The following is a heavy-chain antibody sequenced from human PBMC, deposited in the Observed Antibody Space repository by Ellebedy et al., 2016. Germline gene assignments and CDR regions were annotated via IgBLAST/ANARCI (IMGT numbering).Heavy chain of an antibody. CDR1: GFTFGDYA. CDR2: IRAKVYGGAP. Sequence: GGSLRLXXISSGFTFGDYAVSWFRQAPGKGLEWVGFIRAKVYGGAPEYAASVQGRFTISRDDSKGIAYLQVNSLRTEDTAVYYCTRFNFGLERYFDWFDYWGQGTLVTVSS. J-gene: IGHJ4*02. V-gene: IGHV3-49*03. CDR3: TRFNFGLERYFDWFDY. D-gene: IGHD3-9*01.